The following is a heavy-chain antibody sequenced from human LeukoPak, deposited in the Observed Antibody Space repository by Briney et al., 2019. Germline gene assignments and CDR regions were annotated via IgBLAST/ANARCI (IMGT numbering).Heavy chain of an antibody. D-gene: IGHD3-22*01. CDR3: ARSSYDSSLRIDDF. J-gene: IGHJ4*02. V-gene: IGHV1-2*02. Sequence: GASVKVSCKASGYTFTDYYMHWVRLAPGPGLEWVGWINPYSGDTNYAQKFQGRVTMTRDTSISTAYMELSSLRSDDTAVYYCARSSYDSSLRIDDFWGQGTLVTVSS. CDR2: INPYSGDT. CDR1: GYTFTDYY.